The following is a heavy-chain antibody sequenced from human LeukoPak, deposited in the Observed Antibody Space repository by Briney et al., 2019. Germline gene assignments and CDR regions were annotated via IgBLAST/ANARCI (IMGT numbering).Heavy chain of an antibody. J-gene: IGHJ3*01. CDR3: AKSLAYAYCGGDCQGAFDV. V-gene: IGHV4-59*12. CDR2: IYYSGST. D-gene: IGHD2-21*02. CDR1: GGSISSYY. Sequence: SETLSLTCTVSGGSISSYYWTWIRQPPGKGLEYIGYIYYSGSTNYNPSLRSGVTMSVDTSKNQFSLKLSSVTAADTAVYYCAKSLAYAYCGGDCQGAFDVWGQGTMVTVSS.